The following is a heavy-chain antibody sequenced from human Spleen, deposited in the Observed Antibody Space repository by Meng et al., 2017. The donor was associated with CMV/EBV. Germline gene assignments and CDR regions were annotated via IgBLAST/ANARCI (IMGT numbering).Heavy chain of an antibody. Sequence: GESLKISCVASGFSFISYEMNWVRQAPGKGLEWVAIISYDGSNKYYADSVKGRFTISRDNSKNTLYLQMNSLRTEDTAVFYCARDQDGFRVTTTGTYWFDPWGQGTLVTVSS. CDR3: ARDQDGFRVTTTGTYWFDP. CDR2: ISYDGSNK. CDR1: GFSFISYE. D-gene: IGHD1-1*01. J-gene: IGHJ5*02. V-gene: IGHV3-30*04.